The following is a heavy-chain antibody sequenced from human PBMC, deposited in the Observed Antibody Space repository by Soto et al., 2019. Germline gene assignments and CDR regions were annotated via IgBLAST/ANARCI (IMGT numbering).Heavy chain of an antibody. D-gene: IGHD5-18*01. CDR2: INAGNGNT. Sequence: QVQLVQSGAEVKKPGASVKVSCKASGYTFTSYAMHWVRQAPGQRLEWMGWINAGNGNTKYSQKFQGRVPITRDTYASTAYMELSSLRSEDTAVYYCASGQLWFGYFDYWGQGTLVTVSS. V-gene: IGHV1-3*01. CDR1: GYTFTSYA. CDR3: ASGQLWFGYFDY. J-gene: IGHJ4*02.